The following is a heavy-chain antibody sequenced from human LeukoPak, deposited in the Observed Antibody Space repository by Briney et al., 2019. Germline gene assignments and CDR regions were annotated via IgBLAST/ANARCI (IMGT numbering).Heavy chain of an antibody. J-gene: IGHJ4*02. CDR1: GGSISPYY. D-gene: IGHD1-1*01. CDR2: ILYSGTTT. CDR3: ARVGDWNDLVY. Sequence: SETLSLTCTVSGGSISPYYWSWIRQAPGKGLEWIGYILYSGTTTNYNPSLKSRVTISVDTSKNQFSLKLSSVTAADTAVYYCARVGDWNDLVYWGQGTLSPSPQ. V-gene: IGHV4-59*01.